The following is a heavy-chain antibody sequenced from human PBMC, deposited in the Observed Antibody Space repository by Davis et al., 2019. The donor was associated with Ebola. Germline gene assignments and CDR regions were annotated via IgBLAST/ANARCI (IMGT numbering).Heavy chain of an antibody. J-gene: IGHJ4*02. Sequence: ASVKVSCKASGYTFTSYGISWVRQAPGQGLEWMGWISAYNGNTNYAQKLQGRVTMTTDTSTSTAYMELRSLRSDDTAVYYCAGAEMYYDFWSGFDYWGQGTLVTVSS. D-gene: IGHD3-3*01. V-gene: IGHV1-18*01. CDR2: ISAYNGNT. CDR3: AGAEMYYDFWSGFDY. CDR1: GYTFTSYG.